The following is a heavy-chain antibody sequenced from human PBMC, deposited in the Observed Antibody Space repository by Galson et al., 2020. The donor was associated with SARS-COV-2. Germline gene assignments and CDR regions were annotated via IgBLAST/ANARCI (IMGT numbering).Heavy chain of an antibody. J-gene: IGHJ4*02. CDR1: GFTFSSYA. D-gene: IGHD3-10*01. CDR2: ISYDAYNK. V-gene: IGHV3-30-3*01. CDR3: AREREDYYYGSGSSLDY. Sequence: TGGSLRLSCAASGFTFSSYAMHWVRQAPGKGLEWVAVISYDAYNKYYADSVKGRFTISRDNSKNTLYLQMNSLRAEDTAVYYCAREREDYYYGSGSSLDYWGQGTLVTVSS.